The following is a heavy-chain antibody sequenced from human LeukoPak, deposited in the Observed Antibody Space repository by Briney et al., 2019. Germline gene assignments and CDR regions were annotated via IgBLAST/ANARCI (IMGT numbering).Heavy chain of an antibody. V-gene: IGHV3-23*01. CDR2: ISGSGGST. Sequence: GGSLRLSCAASGFTFSSYAMSWVRQAPGKGLEWVSAISGSGGSTYYADSVKGRFTISRDNSKNTLYLQMNSLRAEDTAVYYCAKVGIRAAADLYYLDYWGQGTLVTVSS. CDR1: GFTFSSYA. D-gene: IGHD6-13*01. J-gene: IGHJ4*02. CDR3: AKVGIRAAADLYYLDY.